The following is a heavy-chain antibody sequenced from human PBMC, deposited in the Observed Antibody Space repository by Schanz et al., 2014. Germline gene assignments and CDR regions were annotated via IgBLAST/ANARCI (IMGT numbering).Heavy chain of an antibody. Sequence: PLVEFGGGLVQPGGSLSLSCEASVFSFSVSWMNWVRQAPAKGLEWVATIKEDGSQKYYLDSVKGRFTISRDNARNSLYLQMTSLRAEDTALYYCTRDRAYHSFDYWGQGTLVTVSS. CDR2: IKEDGSQK. CDR1: VFSFSVSW. CDR3: TRDRAYHSFDY. D-gene: IGHD1-26*01. J-gene: IGHJ4*02. V-gene: IGHV3-7*01.